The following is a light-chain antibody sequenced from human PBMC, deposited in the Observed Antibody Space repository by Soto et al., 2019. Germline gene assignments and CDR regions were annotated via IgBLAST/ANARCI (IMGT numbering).Light chain of an antibody. Sequence: DIQMTQSPSSLSASVGDRVTIACRASQTIRRSLNWYQQKPGKAPTLLIYGASSLQSGVPSRFGGSGSETDFTLTISSLQPEDFATYYCQQSYSTPPYTFGQGTKLEI. CDR1: QTIRRS. CDR3: QQSYSTPPYT. V-gene: IGKV1-39*01. CDR2: GAS. J-gene: IGKJ2*01.